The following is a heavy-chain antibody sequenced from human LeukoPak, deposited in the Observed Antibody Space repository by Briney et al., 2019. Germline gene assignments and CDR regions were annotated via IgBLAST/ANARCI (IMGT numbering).Heavy chain of an antibody. CDR2: IYSGGST. Sequence: GGSLRLSCAASGFTVSSNYMSWVRQAPGKGLEWVSVIYSGGSTYYADAVKGRFTISRDNSKNTLYLQMNSLRAEDTAVYYCARGFEGYDSSGYRSYYFDYWGQGTLVTVSP. CDR3: ARGFEGYDSSGYRSYYFDY. V-gene: IGHV3-53*01. CDR1: GFTVSSNY. D-gene: IGHD3-22*01. J-gene: IGHJ4*02.